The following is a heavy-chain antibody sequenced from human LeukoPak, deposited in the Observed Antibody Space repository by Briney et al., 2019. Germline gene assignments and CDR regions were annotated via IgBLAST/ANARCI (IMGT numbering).Heavy chain of an antibody. Sequence: GGSLRLSCAASGFTVRSNYMRWVRQAPAKGLDGVSVIYSGGCTYYADSVKGRFTISRDNSKNTLYLQMNSLRAEDTAVYYCASRTEGYCSGGSCFDFDYWGQGTLVTVSS. J-gene: IGHJ4*02. CDR3: ASRTEGYCSGGSCFDFDY. CDR2: IYSGGCT. V-gene: IGHV3-66*01. CDR1: GFTVRSNY. D-gene: IGHD2-15*01.